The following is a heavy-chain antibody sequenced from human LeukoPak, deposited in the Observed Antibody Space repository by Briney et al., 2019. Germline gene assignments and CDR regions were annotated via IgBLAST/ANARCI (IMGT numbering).Heavy chain of an antibody. CDR3: ARGSGSGWTYFDY. J-gene: IGHJ4*02. CDR1: GFTFSSYW. V-gene: IGHV3-74*01. CDR2: INSDGSST. Sequence: PGGSLRLSCAASGFTFSSYWMHWVRQAPGKGLVWVSRINSDGSSTSYADSVKGRSTISRDNAKNTLYLQMNSLRAEDTAVYYCARGSGSGWTYFDYWGQGTLVTVSS. D-gene: IGHD6-19*01.